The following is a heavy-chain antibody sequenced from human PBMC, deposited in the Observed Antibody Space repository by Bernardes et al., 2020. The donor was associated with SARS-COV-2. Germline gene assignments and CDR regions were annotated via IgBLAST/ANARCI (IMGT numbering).Heavy chain of an antibody. Sequence: GGSLRLSCAASGFTFSSYSMNWVRQAPGKGLEWVSSISSSSSYIYYADSVKGRFTISRDNAKNSLYLQMNSLRAEDTAVYYCARDFTLSYYADYYYGMDVWGQGTTVTVS. CDR3: ARDFTLSYYADYYYGMDV. J-gene: IGHJ6*02. CDR1: GFTFSSYS. V-gene: IGHV3-21*01. CDR2: ISSSSSYI. D-gene: IGHD1-26*01.